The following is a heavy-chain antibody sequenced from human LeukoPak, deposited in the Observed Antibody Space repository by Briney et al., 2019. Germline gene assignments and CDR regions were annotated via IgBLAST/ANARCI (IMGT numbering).Heavy chain of an antibody. CDR3: AKGGVVIIRHYFDY. CDR1: GFTFSSYA. V-gene: IGHV3-23*01. J-gene: IGHJ4*02. D-gene: IGHD3-3*01. Sequence: PGGFLRLSCAASGFTFSSYAMSWVRQAPGKGLEWVSAISGSGGSTYYADSVKGRFTISRDNSKNTLYLQMNSLRAEDTAVYYCAKGGVVIIRHYFDYWGQGTLVTVSS. CDR2: ISGSGGST.